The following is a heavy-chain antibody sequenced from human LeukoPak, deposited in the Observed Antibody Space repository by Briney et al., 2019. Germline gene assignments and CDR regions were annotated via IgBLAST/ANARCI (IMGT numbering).Heavy chain of an antibody. Sequence: ASVKVSCKASGYSFSDYYMNWVRQAPGQGLEWMGWISAYNGNTNYAQKLQGRVTMTTDTSTSTAYMELRSLRSDDTAVYYCARVNYYDSSGYLNWFDPWGQGTLVTVSS. CDR3: ARVNYYDSSGYLNWFDP. CDR2: ISAYNGNT. CDR1: GYSFSDYY. V-gene: IGHV1-18*01. D-gene: IGHD3-22*01. J-gene: IGHJ5*02.